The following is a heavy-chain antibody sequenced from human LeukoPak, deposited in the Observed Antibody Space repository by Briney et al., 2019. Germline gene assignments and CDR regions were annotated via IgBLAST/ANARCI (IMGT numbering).Heavy chain of an antibody. CDR2: IWYDGSNK. V-gene: IGHV3-33*01. J-gene: IGHJ4*02. CDR1: GFTFSNYG. Sequence: GGSLRLPCAASGFTFSNYGMHWVRQAPGKGLEWVAVIWYDGSNKYYADSVKGRFTISRDNSRDTLYLQMNSLRADDTAVYYCARAVVSGYYDYWGQGTLVTVSS. D-gene: IGHD3-22*01. CDR3: ARAVVSGYYDY.